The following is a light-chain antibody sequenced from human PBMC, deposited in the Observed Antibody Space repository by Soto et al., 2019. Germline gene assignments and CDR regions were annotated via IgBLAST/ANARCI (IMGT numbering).Light chain of an antibody. J-gene: IGKJ5*01. CDR2: DAS. CDR3: QQRSDWPIT. V-gene: IGKV3-11*01. Sequence: EIVLTQSPATLSLSPGERATLFCRASQTVSSYLVWYQQKPGQAPRLLIYDASNRATGVPARFSGSGSGTDSTLTISSLEPEDFAVYYCQQRSDWPITFGQGTRLEIK. CDR1: QTVSSY.